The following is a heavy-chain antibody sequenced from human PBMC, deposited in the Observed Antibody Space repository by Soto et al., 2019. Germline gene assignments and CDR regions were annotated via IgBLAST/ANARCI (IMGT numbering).Heavy chain of an antibody. CDR1: GFIFSTYS. CDR2: ISFSSSTI. Sequence: GGSVRLSCAASGFIFSTYSMNWVRQAPGKGLEWVSYISFSSSTIFYADSVRGRFTISRDNAKNSLYLQMNTLRDEDTAVYYCARDNGMAGSFDPWGQGTLVTVSS. D-gene: IGHD2-8*01. CDR3: ARDNGMAGSFDP. V-gene: IGHV3-48*02. J-gene: IGHJ5*02.